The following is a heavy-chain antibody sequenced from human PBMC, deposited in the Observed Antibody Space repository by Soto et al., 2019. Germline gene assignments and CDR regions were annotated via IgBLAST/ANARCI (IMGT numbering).Heavy chain of an antibody. D-gene: IGHD6-13*01. Sequence: ASVKVSCKASGYSFTDHYMHWVRQAPGQGLEWMGWISAYNGNTNYAQKLQGRVTMTTDTSTSTAYMELRSLRSDDTAVYYCASRAAAGTGYYYYYGMDVWGQGTTVTVSS. CDR3: ASRAAAGTGYYYYYGMDV. V-gene: IGHV1-18*04. CDR2: ISAYNGNT. CDR1: GYSFTDHY. J-gene: IGHJ6*02.